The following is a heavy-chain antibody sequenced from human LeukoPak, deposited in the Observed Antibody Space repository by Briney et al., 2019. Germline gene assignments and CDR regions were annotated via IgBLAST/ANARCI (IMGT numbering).Heavy chain of an antibody. Sequence: TGGSLRLSCAASGFPFSSYWMHWVRQVPGKGLLWVSRINSGGSATIYADSVRGRFTISRDNAKNTLYLQMSGLRVEDAAVYHCASDSPYYGMDVWGQGTTVTVSS. CDR1: GFPFSSYW. CDR3: ASDSPYYGMDV. V-gene: IGHV3-74*01. CDR2: INSGGSAT. J-gene: IGHJ6*02.